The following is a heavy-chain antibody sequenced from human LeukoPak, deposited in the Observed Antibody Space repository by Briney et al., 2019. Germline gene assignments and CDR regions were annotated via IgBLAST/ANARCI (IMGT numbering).Heavy chain of an antibody. CDR2: ISSSSSTI. CDR3: ARDVTGTSGY. J-gene: IGHJ4*02. Sequence: GSLRLSCAASGFTFSSYSMNWVRQAPGKGLEWVSYISSSSSTIYYADSVKGRFTISRDNAKNSLYLQMSSLRAEDTAVYYCARDVTGTSGYWGQGTLVTVSS. CDR1: GFTFSSYS. V-gene: IGHV3-48*04. D-gene: IGHD1-20*01.